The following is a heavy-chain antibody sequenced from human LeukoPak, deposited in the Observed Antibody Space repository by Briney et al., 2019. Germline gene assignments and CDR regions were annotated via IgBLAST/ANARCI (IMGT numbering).Heavy chain of an antibody. D-gene: IGHD4-17*01. CDR2: IYYSGST. CDR1: GGSISSYY. J-gene: IGHJ4*02. V-gene: IGHV4-59*01. CDR3: ARAADGEYNPFYY. Sequence: SETLSLTCTVSGGSISSYYWSWIRQPPGKGLEWIGYIYYSGSTNYNPSLKSRVTISVDTSKNQFSLKLSSVTAADTAVYYCARAADGEYNPFYYWGQGTLVTVSS.